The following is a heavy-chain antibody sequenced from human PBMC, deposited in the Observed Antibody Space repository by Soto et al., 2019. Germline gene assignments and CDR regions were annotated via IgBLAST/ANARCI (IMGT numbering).Heavy chain of an antibody. CDR3: ARNIDYYYGPGSGNGHGF. D-gene: IGHD3-10*01. CDR2: INPTFGDT. V-gene: IGHV1-2*02. Sequence: QVQLVQSGAEVKEPGDSVRVSCEASGYTFTAYYIHWVRQAPGQGLEWMGWINPTFGDTTYAQDFQGRVSMTRDMSMRTVYMDLSRLTADDTAIYYCARNIDYYYGPGSGNGHGFWGQGTTVTVFS. CDR1: GYTFTAYY. J-gene: IGHJ6*02.